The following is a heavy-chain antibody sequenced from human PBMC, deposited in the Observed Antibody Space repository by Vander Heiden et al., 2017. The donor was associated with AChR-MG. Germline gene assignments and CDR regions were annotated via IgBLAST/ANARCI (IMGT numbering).Heavy chain of an antibody. CDR1: GFTFSSYA. J-gene: IGHJ4*02. Sequence: EVQLLESGGGLVQPGGSLRLSCAASGFTFSSYAMSWVRQAPGKGLEWVSAISGSGGSTYYADSVKGRFTISRDNSKNTLYLQMNSLRAEDTAVYYCAKNAPYYYDSSGYPREYWGQGTLVTVSS. CDR2: ISGSGGST. V-gene: IGHV3-23*01. CDR3: AKNAPYYYDSSGYPREY. D-gene: IGHD3-22*01.